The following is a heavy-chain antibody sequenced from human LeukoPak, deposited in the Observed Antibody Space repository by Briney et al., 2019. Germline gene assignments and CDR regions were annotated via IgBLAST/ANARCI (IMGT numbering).Heavy chain of an antibody. V-gene: IGHV4-34*01. CDR3: ARALVDTAMGGIFDY. J-gene: IGHJ4*02. Sequence: PSETLSLTCAVYGGSFSGYYWSWIRQPPGKGLEWIGEINHSGSTNYNPSLKSRVTISVDTSKNQFSLKLSSVTAADTAVYYCARALVDTAMGGIFDYWGQGTLVTVSS. CDR2: INHSGST. CDR1: GGSFSGYY. D-gene: IGHD5-18*01.